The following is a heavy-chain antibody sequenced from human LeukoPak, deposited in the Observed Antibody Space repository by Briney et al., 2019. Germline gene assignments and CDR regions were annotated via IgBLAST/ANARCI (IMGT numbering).Heavy chain of an antibody. CDR3: ARITGGWFDP. CDR2: IIPIFGTA. J-gene: IGHJ5*02. D-gene: IGHD1-14*01. V-gene: IGHV1-69*05. Sequence: ESSVNVSCKASGGTFISYAISWVRQAPGQGLEWMGGIIPIFGTANFAQKFQGRVTITTDESTSTAYMELSRLRSEDTAVYYCARITGGWFDPWGQGTLVTVSS. CDR1: GGTFISYA.